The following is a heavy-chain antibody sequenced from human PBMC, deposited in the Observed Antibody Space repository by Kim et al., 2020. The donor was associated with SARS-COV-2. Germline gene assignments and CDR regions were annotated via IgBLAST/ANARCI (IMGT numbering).Heavy chain of an antibody. CDR1: GYTLIELS. V-gene: IGHV1-24*01. Sequence: ASVKVSCKVSGYTLIELSMHWVRQAPGKGLEWMGGFDPEDGETIYAQKFQGRVAMTEDTSTDTAYMERSSLRSEDTAMYYCATATAVRGVITDYNYYYGMNVWGQGTTVTVSS. J-gene: IGHJ6*02. D-gene: IGHD3-10*01. CDR3: ATATAVRGVITDYNYYYGMNV. CDR2: FDPEDGET.